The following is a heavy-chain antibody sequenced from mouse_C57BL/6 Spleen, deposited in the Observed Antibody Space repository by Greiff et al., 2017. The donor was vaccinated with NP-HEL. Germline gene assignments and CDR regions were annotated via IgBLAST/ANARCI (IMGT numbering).Heavy chain of an antibody. D-gene: IGHD2-5*01. Sequence: QVQLQQSGAELVKPGASVKMSCKASGYTFTSYWITWVKQRPGQGLEWIGDIYPGSGSTNYNEKFKSKATLTVDTSSSTAYMQLSSLTSEDSAVYYCARSDYSNYLYYFDYWGQGTTLTVSS. CDR1: GYTFTSYW. CDR3: ARSDYSNYLYYFDY. CDR2: IYPGSGST. V-gene: IGHV1-55*01. J-gene: IGHJ2*01.